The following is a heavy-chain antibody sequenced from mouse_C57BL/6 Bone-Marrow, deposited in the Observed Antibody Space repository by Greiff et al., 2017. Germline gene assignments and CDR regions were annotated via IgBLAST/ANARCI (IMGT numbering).Heavy chain of an antibody. J-gene: IGHJ2*01. CDR1: GYTFTSYT. V-gene: IGHV1-4*01. CDR2: INPSSGYT. CDR3: ARFEGSINPLDY. Sequence: QVQLQQSGAELARPGASVKMSCKASGYTFTSYTMHWVKQRPGQGLEWIGYINPSSGYTKYNQKFKDKATLTADKSSSTAYMQLSSLTSEDSAVYYCARFEGSINPLDYWGQGTTLTVSS. D-gene: IGHD1-1*01.